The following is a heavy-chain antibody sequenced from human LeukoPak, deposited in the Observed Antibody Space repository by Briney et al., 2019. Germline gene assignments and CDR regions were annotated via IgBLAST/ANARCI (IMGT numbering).Heavy chain of an antibody. CDR2: ISGSGGST. D-gene: IGHD3-22*01. J-gene: IGHJ4*02. V-gene: IGHV3-23*01. Sequence: PGGSLRLSCAASGFTFSSYAMSWVRQAPGKGLEWVSAISGSGGSTYYADSVKGRFTISRDNSKNTLYLQMNSLRAEDTAVYYCAKGSYDSSGYYPVPYYFDYWGQGTLVTVSS. CDR1: GFTFSSYA. CDR3: AKGSYDSSGYYPVPYYFDY.